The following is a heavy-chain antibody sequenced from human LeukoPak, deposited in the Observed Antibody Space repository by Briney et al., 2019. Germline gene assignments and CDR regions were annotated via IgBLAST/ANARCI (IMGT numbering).Heavy chain of an antibody. CDR2: INPNSGGT. V-gene: IGHV1-2*06. Sequence: WASVKVSCTASGYTFTDYYMHWVRQAPGQGLEWMGRINPNSGGTNYAQKFQARVTMTRDTSISTAYMELSRLRSDDTALYYCARAAYYYDGSGYYLGDWGQGTLVTVSS. D-gene: IGHD3-22*01. CDR3: ARAAYYYDGSGYYLGD. CDR1: GYTFTDYY. J-gene: IGHJ4*02.